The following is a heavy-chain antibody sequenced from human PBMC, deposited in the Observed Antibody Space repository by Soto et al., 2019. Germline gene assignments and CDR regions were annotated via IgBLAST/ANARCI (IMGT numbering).Heavy chain of an antibody. V-gene: IGHV2-5*08. J-gene: IGHJ4*02. CDR1: GGSISSGGYS. CDR2: IYWDDDK. Sequence: TLSLTCAVSGGSISSGGYSWSWIRQPPGKALEWLALIYWDDDKRYSPSLKSRLTITKDTSKNQVVLTMTNMDPVDTATYYCAQSYCTNGVCYPDREHFDYWGQGTLVTVSS. CDR3: AQSYCTNGVCYPDREHFDY. D-gene: IGHD2-8*01.